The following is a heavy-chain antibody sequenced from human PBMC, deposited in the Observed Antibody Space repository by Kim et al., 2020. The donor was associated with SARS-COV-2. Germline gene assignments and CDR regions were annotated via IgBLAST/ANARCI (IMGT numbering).Heavy chain of an antibody. CDR3: ARDDSGDYVGFFDY. CDR2: INPNSGGT. V-gene: IGHV1-2*02. D-gene: IGHD4-17*01. CDR1: GYTFTDYY. J-gene: IGHJ4*02. Sequence: ASVKVSCKASGYTFTDYYMHWVRQAPGQGPEWMGWINPNSGGTSYAQKFQGRATMTRDTSISTVYMELSRLRSDDTAVYYCARDDSGDYVGFFDYWGQGTVVTVSS.